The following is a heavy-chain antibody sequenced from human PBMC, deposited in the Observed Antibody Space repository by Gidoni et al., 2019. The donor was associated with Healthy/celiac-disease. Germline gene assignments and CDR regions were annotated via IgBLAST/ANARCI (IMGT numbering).Heavy chain of an antibody. D-gene: IGHD3-9*01. Sequence: QVQLVESGGGVVQSGRSLSPSCAASGFIFSSYAMHWVRQAPGKGLEWVAVISYDGRNEHYADSVKGRFTISRDNSKNTLYLEMNSLRTEDTAVYYCARESSPRYYDILTGYYDVWGKGTTVTVSS. CDR2: ISYDGRNE. CDR1: GFIFSSYA. J-gene: IGHJ6*04. V-gene: IGHV3-30*04. CDR3: ARESSPRYYDILTGYYDV.